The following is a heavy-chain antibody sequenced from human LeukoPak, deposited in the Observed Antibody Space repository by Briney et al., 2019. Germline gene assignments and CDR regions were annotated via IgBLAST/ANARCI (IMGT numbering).Heavy chain of an antibody. Sequence: GGSLRHSCAASGFTFSDYYMSWIRQAPGKGLEWVSYISSSSGYTNYADSVKGRFTISRDNAKNSLHLQMNSLRAEDTTVYYCATAPSLIDRSGDCNWGQGTLVTVSS. CDR2: ISSSSGYT. D-gene: IGHD2-21*01. CDR1: GFTFSDYY. J-gene: IGHJ4*02. CDR3: ATAPSLIDRSGDCN. V-gene: IGHV3-11*06.